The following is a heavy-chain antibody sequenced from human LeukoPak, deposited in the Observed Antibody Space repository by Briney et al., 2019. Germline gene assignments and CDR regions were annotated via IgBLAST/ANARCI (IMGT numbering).Heavy chain of an antibody. V-gene: IGHV3-74*01. CDR1: GFTFSSHW. CDR2: INGDGGGT. CDR3: ARGPRSANFFAGDY. D-gene: IGHD2/OR15-2a*01. Sequence: PGGSLRLSCAASGFTFSSHWIHWVRQVPGKGLVWVSRINGDGGGTTYADSVKGRFTISRDNTKNTLYLQMNSLRAEDTAVYYCARGPRSANFFAGDYWGQGTLVTVSS. J-gene: IGHJ4*02.